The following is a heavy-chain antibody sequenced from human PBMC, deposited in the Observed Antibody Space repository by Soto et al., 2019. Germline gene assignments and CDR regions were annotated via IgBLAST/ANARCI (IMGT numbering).Heavy chain of an antibody. V-gene: IGHV1-18*04. CDR3: ARDWGRLRWELAPPLRGNARPDEYYYYGMDV. J-gene: IGHJ6*02. CDR1: GYTFTSYG. CDR2: ISAYNGNT. Sequence: WASVKVSCKASGYTFTSYGISWVRQAPGQGLEWMGWISAYNGNTNYAQKLQGRVTMTTDTSTSTAYMELRSLRSDDTAVYYCARDWGRLRWELAPPLRGNARPDEYYYYGMDVWGQGTTVTVSS. D-gene: IGHD4-17*01.